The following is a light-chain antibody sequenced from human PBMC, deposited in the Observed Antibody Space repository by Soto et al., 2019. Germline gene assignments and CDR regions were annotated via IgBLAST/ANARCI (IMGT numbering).Light chain of an antibody. CDR2: YDS. J-gene: IGLJ1*01. V-gene: IGLV3-21*04. CDR1: NIGDKR. CDR3: QWWDIISDNEV. Sequence: SYELTQPPSVSVAPEKTATITCGGTNIGDKRVNLYRQKPGQAPVLLISYDSDRPSGLAERFSGSNYWNKATLTISRVVAGEEADYYCQWWDIISDNEVFGGGTKLTVL.